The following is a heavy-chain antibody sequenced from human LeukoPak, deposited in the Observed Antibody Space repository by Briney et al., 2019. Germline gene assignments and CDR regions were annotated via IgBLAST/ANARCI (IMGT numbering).Heavy chain of an antibody. Sequence: GGSLRLSCAASGFTVSSYYMNWVRQAPGKELEWVSVIYTGGGRYYADSVRGRFTISRDTSKNMVFLQMNSLRAEDTAVYYCARGSLVHYYGSGSYRIRAGFDSWGQGTLVTVSS. D-gene: IGHD3-10*01. CDR2: IYTGGGR. CDR3: ARGSLVHYYGSGSYRIRAGFDS. CDR1: GFTVSSYY. V-gene: IGHV3-53*01. J-gene: IGHJ4*02.